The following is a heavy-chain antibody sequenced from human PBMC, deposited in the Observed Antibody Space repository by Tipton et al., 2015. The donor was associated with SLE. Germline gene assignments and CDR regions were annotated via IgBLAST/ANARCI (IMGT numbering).Heavy chain of an antibody. CDR2: INHSGST. J-gene: IGHJ4*02. V-gene: IGHV4-34*01. CDR3: ASSWGAVAAGFDY. Sequence: LRLSCAVYGGSFSGYYWSWIRQPPGKGLEWIGEINHSGSTNYNPSLKSRVTISVDTSKNQFSLKLSSVTAADTAVYYCASSWGAVAAGFDYWGQGTLVTVSS. CDR1: GGSFSGYY. D-gene: IGHD6-25*01.